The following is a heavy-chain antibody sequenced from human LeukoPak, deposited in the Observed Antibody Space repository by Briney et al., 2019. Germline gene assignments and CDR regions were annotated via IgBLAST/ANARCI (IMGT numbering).Heavy chain of an antibody. CDR2: ITANSANR. CDR3: ARDDGWIQFNL. D-gene: IGHD5-24*01. Sequence: GGSLRLSCVASGFYYNNYGMNWVRQAPGKGLEWVSGITANSANRYYADSVKGRFTISRDNSKSTVYLQVNSLRAEDTALYYCARDDGWIQFNLWGQGTLVTVSS. J-gene: IGHJ4*02. CDR1: GFYYNNYG. V-gene: IGHV3-23*01.